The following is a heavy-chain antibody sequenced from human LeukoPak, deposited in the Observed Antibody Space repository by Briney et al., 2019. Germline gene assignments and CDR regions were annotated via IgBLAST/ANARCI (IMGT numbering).Heavy chain of an antibody. J-gene: IGHJ4*02. D-gene: IGHD6-6*01. V-gene: IGHV4-39*07. Sequence: SETLSLTCTVSGGSISSSSYYWGWIRQPPGKGLEWIGSIYYSGSTYYNPSLRSRGTISVDTSKNQFSLKLSSVTAADTAVYYCARDGGLLARPVYFDYGAREPWSPSPQ. CDR2: IYYSGST. CDR1: GGSISSSSYY. CDR3: ARDGGLLARPVYFDY.